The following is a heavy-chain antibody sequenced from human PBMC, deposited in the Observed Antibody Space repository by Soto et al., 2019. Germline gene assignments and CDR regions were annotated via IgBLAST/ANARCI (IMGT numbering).Heavy chain of an antibody. CDR1: GFTFSSYE. CDR2: ISSSGSTI. V-gene: IGHV3-48*03. J-gene: IGHJ4*02. Sequence: EVQLVESGGGLVQPGGSLRLSCAASGFTFSSYEMNWVRQAPGKGLEWVSYISSSGSTIYYADSVKGRFTISRDNAKNSLYLQMYRLTAEHTAVYYCTPYSGSYGRYDYWGQGTLVTVSS. CDR3: TPYSGSYGRYDY. D-gene: IGHD1-26*01.